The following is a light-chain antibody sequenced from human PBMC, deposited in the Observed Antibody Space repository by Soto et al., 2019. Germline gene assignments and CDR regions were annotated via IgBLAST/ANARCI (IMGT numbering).Light chain of an antibody. CDR2: KVS. Sequence: DVVMTQSPLSLPVTLGQPASISCRSSQSLVYSDGDTYLNWFQQRPGQSPRRLIYKVSNRDSGVPDRFSGRGAGTDFTLKISRVEAEDVGVYYCLQGTHWPPYTFGQGNKLEIE. V-gene: IGKV2-30*01. J-gene: IGKJ2*01. CDR1: QSLVYSDGDTY. CDR3: LQGTHWPPYT.